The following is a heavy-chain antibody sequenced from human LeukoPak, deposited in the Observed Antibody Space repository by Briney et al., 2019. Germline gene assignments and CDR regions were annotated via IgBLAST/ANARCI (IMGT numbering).Heavy chain of an antibody. J-gene: IGHJ4*02. CDR1: GYTFTGYY. CDR2: INPNSGGT. Sequence: ASVKVSCKASGYTFTGYYMHWVRQAPGQGLEWMGWINPNSGGTNYAQKFQGWVTMTRDTSISTAYMELSRLRSDDTAVYYCARGPKPRAYGSGSYPFDYWGQGTLDTVSS. V-gene: IGHV1-2*04. D-gene: IGHD3-10*01. CDR3: ARGPKPRAYGSGSYPFDY.